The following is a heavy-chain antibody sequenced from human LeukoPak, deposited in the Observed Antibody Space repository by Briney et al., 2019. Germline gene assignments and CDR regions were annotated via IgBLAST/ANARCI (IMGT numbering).Heavy chain of an antibody. CDR1: GGTFSSYA. D-gene: IGHD6-13*01. CDR3: ARDRGGLRIAAAGSNWFDP. J-gene: IGHJ5*02. CDR2: IIPIFGTA. V-gene: IGHV1-69*05. Sequence: SVKVSCKASGGTFSSYAISWVRQAPGQGLEWMGGIIPIFGTANYAQKFQGRVTITTDESTSTAYMELSSLRSEDTAVYYCARDRGGLRIAAAGSNWFDPWGQGTLVTVSS.